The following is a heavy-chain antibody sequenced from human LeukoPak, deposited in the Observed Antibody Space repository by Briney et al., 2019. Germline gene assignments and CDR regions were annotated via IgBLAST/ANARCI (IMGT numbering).Heavy chain of an antibody. Sequence: SETLSLTCTVSGGSISSGSYYWSWIRQPAGKGLEWIGRIYTSGSTNYNPSLKSRVTISVDTSKNQFSLKLSSVTAADTAVYYCARGRRLLWFGELLSGGNWFDPWGQGTLVTVSS. CDR2: IYTSGST. CDR3: ARGRRLLWFGELLSGGNWFDP. CDR1: GGSISSGSYY. V-gene: IGHV4-61*02. D-gene: IGHD3-10*01. J-gene: IGHJ5*02.